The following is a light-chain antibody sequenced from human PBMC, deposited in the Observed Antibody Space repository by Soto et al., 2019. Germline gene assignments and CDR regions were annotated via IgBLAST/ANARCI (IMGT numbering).Light chain of an antibody. Sequence: SALTQPASVSGSRGQPITISCTGTSSDVGSYNLVSWYQQHPGKAPKLMIYEGSKRPSGVSNRFSGSKSGNTASLTISGLQAEDEADYYCCSYAGSSTPYVFGPGTKVTV. CDR3: CSYAGSSTPYV. J-gene: IGLJ1*01. V-gene: IGLV2-23*01. CDR1: SSDVGSYNL. CDR2: EGS.